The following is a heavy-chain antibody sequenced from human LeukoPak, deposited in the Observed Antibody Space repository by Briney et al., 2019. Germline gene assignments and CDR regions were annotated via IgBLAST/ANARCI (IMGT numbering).Heavy chain of an antibody. Sequence: SETLSLTCTVSGGSISSYYWSWIRQPPGKGLEWIGYIYHSGSTNSNPSLGSRVTISVDTSKNQFSLKLSSVTAADTAVYFCARDGYYGSGSHTAYFDYWGQGTLVTVSS. J-gene: IGHJ4*02. V-gene: IGHV4-59*01. CDR3: ARDGYYGSGSHTAYFDY. D-gene: IGHD3-10*01. CDR2: IYHSGST. CDR1: GGSISSYY.